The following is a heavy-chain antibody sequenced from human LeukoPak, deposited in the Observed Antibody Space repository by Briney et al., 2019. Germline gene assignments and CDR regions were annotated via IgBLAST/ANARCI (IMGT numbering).Heavy chain of an antibody. CDR3: AKRAELLGDAFDI. CDR2: ISWNSGSI. CDR1: GFTFDDYA. Sequence: PGRSLRLSCAASGFTFDDYAMHWVRQAPGKGLEWVSGISWNSGSIGYADSVKGRFTISRDNAKNSLYLQMNSLRAEDTALYYCAKRAELLGDAFDIWGQGTMVTVSS. V-gene: IGHV3-9*01. J-gene: IGHJ3*02. D-gene: IGHD1-26*01.